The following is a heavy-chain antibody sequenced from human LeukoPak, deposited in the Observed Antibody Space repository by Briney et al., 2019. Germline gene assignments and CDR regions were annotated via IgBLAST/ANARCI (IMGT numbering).Heavy chain of an antibody. D-gene: IGHD2-2*01. Sequence: GESLKISCKGSGYSFTSYWIGRVRQMPGKGLEWMGITYPGDSDTRYSPSFQGQVTISADKSISTAYLQWSSLKASDTAMYYCARRYPNDAFDIWGQGTMVTVSS. CDR3: ARRYPNDAFDI. V-gene: IGHV5-51*01. CDR1: GYSFTSYW. J-gene: IGHJ3*02. CDR2: TYPGDSDT.